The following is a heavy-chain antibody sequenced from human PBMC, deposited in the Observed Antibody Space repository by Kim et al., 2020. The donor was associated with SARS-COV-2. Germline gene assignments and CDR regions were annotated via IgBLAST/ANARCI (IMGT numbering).Heavy chain of an antibody. D-gene: IGHD2-2*01. CDR2: ISAADGDT. CDR1: GYTFTSYA. V-gene: IGHV1-3*01. J-gene: IGHJ5*02. Sequence: ASVKVSCKASGYTFTSYAIHWVRQAPGQRLEWMGWISAADGDTIYSEKFQGRVTITRDTSASTAYMELGSLRYEDTAVYYCAKVGREGCSSTSCYSWFDP. CDR3: AKVGREGCSSTSCYSWFDP.